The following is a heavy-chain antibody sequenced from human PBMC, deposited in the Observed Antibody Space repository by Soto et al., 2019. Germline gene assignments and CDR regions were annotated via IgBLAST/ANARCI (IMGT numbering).Heavy chain of an antibody. J-gene: IGHJ5*02. D-gene: IGHD2-8*01. CDR3: AKGKSENGVDWLDP. V-gene: IGHV3-23*01. CDR2: VRGNSYGA. Sequence: GGSLRRSWAASGFMFENYAMIWVRQAPGKGLEWVATVRGNSYGAYYADSVRGRFIISRDNSKNTMSLQLNSLRDDDTAIYYCAKGKSENGVDWLDPCGPGTLVTVSS. CDR1: GFMFENYA.